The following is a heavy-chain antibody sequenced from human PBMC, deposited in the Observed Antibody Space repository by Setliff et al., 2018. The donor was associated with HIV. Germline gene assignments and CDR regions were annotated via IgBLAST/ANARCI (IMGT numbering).Heavy chain of an antibody. D-gene: IGHD1-26*01. CDR2: IFYSGTT. V-gene: IGHV4-39*01. CDR1: GDSLSSSSYY. J-gene: IGHJ4*02. Sequence: SETLSLTCTVSGDSLSSSSYYWGWIRQPPGKGLDWIGSIFYSGTTYYNPSLESRVTISVDTSKNQFSLKLSSATATDTAVYYCALLYPYSGYLGYWGQGTLVTVSS. CDR3: ALLYPYSGYLGY.